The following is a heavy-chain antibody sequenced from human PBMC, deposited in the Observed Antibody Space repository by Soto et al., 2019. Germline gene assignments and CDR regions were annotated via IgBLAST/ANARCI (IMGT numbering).Heavy chain of an antibody. CDR3: ARGVAGSGFDL. CDR1: GDSVSSNTAA. D-gene: IGHD6-19*01. V-gene: IGHV6-1*01. J-gene: IGHJ4*02. Sequence: LSLTCAISGDSVSSNTAAWNWIRSSPSRGLKWLGRTYYRSNWRHDYAVSVKSRITVNPDTSKNHFSLQLNSVTPDDTAVYYCARGVAGSGFDLWGQGTLVTVSS. CDR2: TYYRSNWRH.